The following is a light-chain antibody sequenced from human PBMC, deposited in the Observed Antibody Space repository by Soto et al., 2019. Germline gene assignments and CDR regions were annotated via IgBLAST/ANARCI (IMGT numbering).Light chain of an antibody. V-gene: IGKV1-5*01. CDR2: DAS. CDR1: QSISSW. Sequence: IQMAQTPSTLSASVGDRVTITCRPSQSISSWLAWYQQKPGKAPKVLIYDASSLESGVPSRFSGSGSGTEFTLTISSLQPDDFATYYCQQYNSWWTFGQGTKVEMK. CDR3: QQYNSWWT. J-gene: IGKJ1*01.